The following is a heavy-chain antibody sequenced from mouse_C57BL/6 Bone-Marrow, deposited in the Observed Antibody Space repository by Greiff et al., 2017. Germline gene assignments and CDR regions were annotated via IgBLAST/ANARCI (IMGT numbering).Heavy chain of an antibody. CDR3: AREEEYYYGSRIDY. CDR1: GYSFTSYY. Sequence: QVQLQQSGPELVKPGASVKISCKASGYSFTSYYIHWVKQRPGQGLEWIGWIYPGSGNTKYNEKFKGKATLTADTSSSTAYMQLSSLTSEDSAVYYCAREEEYYYGSRIDYWGQGTTLTVSS. V-gene: IGHV1-66*01. D-gene: IGHD1-1*01. CDR2: IYPGSGNT. J-gene: IGHJ2*01.